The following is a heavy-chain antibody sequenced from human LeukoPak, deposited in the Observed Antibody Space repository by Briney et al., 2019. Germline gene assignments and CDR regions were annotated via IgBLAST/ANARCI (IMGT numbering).Heavy chain of an antibody. CDR1: GFTFSSYA. Sequence: GGSLRLSCAASGFTFSSYAMSWVRQVPGKGLEWVSAISGSGGSTYYADSVKGRFTISRDNSKNTLYLQMNSLRAEDTAVYYCAKGERITMIVVVIRLGYFDYWGQGTLVTVSS. CDR3: AKGERITMIVVVIRLGYFDY. D-gene: IGHD3-22*01. J-gene: IGHJ4*02. V-gene: IGHV3-23*01. CDR2: ISGSGGST.